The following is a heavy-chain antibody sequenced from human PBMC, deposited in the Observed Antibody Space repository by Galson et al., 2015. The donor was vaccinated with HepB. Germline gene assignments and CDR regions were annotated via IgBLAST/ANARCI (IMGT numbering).Heavy chain of an antibody. CDR3: ARDSSASQYYLDY. CDR1: GFTFSSYG. D-gene: IGHD6-19*01. CDR2: IWSDGGKK. J-gene: IGHJ4*02. Sequence: SLRLSCAASGFTFSSYGMHWVRQAPGKGLEWVAVIWSDGGKKYYADSLKGRFTISKDNSRNTLYLQMNSLRAEDTAVYYCARDSSASQYYLDYWGQGTLVTVSS. V-gene: IGHV3-33*08.